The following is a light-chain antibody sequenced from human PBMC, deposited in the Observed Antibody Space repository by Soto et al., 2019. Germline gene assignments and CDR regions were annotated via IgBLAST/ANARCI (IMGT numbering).Light chain of an antibody. J-gene: IGKJ1*01. V-gene: IGKV3-20*01. CDR2: GAS. Sequence: IVLTQSPRTLSLSPGERATLSCRAIQSVSSSYLAWYQQKPGQAPRLLIYGASTRATGIPDRFSGSGSGTEFTLTINSLQSEDFVVYFCQQYNNWPAWTFGQRTKVDI. CDR3: QQYNNWPAWT. CDR1: QSVSSSY.